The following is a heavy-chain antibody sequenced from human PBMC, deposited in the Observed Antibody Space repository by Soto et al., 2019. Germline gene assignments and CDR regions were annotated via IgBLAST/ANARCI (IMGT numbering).Heavy chain of an antibody. D-gene: IGHD3-3*01. Sequence: SETLSLTCAVYGGSFSGYYWSWIRQPPGKGLEWIGEINHSGSTNYNPSLKSRVTISVDTSKNQFSLKLSSVTAADTAVYYCARGDRGRLRFLEWLLGFDYWGQGTLVTVSS. CDR1: GGSFSGYY. V-gene: IGHV4-34*01. CDR3: ARGDRGRLRFLEWLLGFDY. J-gene: IGHJ4*02. CDR2: INHSGST.